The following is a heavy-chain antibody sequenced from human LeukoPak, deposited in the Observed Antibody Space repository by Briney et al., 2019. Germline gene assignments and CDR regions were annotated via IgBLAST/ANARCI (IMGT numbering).Heavy chain of an antibody. CDR1: GYTFTSYA. V-gene: IGHV1-3*03. Sequence: GASVKVSCKASGYTFTSYAMHWVRQAPGQRLEWMGWINAGNGNTKYSQEFQGRVTITRDTSASTAYMELSSLRSEDMAVYYCARESYDSSGPEYFQHWGQGTLVTVSS. D-gene: IGHD3-22*01. J-gene: IGHJ1*01. CDR2: INAGNGNT. CDR3: ARESYDSSGPEYFQH.